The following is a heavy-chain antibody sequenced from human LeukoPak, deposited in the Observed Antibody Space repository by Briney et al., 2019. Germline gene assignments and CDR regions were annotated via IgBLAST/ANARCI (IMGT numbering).Heavy chain of an antibody. J-gene: IGHJ4*02. D-gene: IGHD3-16*02. V-gene: IGHV4-59*12. CDR2: IDYSGST. CDR3: ARASRYDYVWGSYRPPYFDY. Sequence: SETLSLTCTVSGGSISTYYWSWIRQPPGKGLDYIGYIDYSGSTYYNPSLKSRVTISVDTSKNQFSLKLSSVTAADTAVYYCARASRYDYVWGSYRPPYFDYWGQGTLVTVSS. CDR1: GGSISTYY.